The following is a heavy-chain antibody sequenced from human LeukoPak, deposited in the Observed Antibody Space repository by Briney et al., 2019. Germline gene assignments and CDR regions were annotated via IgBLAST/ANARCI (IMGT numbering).Heavy chain of an antibody. V-gene: IGHV4-39*01. J-gene: IGHJ4*02. CDR3: ARFYYDYVWGSRTTGYFDY. D-gene: IGHD3-16*01. Sequence: SETLSLTCTVSVGSISSSSYYWGWIRQPPGKGLEWIGSIYYSGSPYYNPSLKSRVTISVDTSKNQFSLKLSSVTAADRAVYYCARFYYDYVWGSRTTGYFDYWGQGTLVTVSS. CDR2: IYYSGSP. CDR1: VGSISSSSYY.